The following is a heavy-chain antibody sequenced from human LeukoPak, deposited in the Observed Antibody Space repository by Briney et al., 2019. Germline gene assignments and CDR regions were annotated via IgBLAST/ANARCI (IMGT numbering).Heavy chain of an antibody. Sequence: PGGSLRLSCAASGFTFSSYAMSWVRQAPGKGLEWVSAISGSGGSTYYADSVKGRFTISRDNSKNTLYLQMNSLRAGDTAVYYCARGSIAAAGGGFDYWGQGTLVTVSS. CDR3: ARGSIAAAGGGFDY. V-gene: IGHV3-23*01. J-gene: IGHJ4*02. D-gene: IGHD6-13*01. CDR1: GFTFSSYA. CDR2: ISGSGGST.